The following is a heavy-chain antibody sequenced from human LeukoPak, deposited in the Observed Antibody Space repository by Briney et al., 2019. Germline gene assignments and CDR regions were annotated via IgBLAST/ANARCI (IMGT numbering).Heavy chain of an antibody. J-gene: IGHJ4*02. CDR2: IYYSGST. D-gene: IGHD3-22*01. V-gene: IGHV4-59*08. CDR1: GGSISSYY. Sequence: SETLSLTCTVSGGSISSYYWSWIRQPPGKGLEWIGYIYYSGSTNYNPSLKSRVTISVDTSKNQFSLKLSSVTAADTAVYYCARAENYYDSSGSLDYWGQRTLVTVSS. CDR3: ARAENYYDSSGSLDY.